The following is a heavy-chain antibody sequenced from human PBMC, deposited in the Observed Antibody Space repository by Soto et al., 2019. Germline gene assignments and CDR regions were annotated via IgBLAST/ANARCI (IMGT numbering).Heavy chain of an antibody. D-gene: IGHD6-19*01. CDR2: IWYDGINK. CDR1: GFTFTDYG. Sequence: GESLRLSCAASGFTFTDYGWHWVRQAPCKGLEWVAVIWYDGINKYYADSVKGRFTISRDNSKNTVYLQMNSLRAEDTAVYYCARDLTLSSISVGGQGWFALCGQGTLVLVSS. V-gene: IGHV3-33*01. CDR3: ARDLTLSSISVGGQGWFAL. J-gene: IGHJ5*02.